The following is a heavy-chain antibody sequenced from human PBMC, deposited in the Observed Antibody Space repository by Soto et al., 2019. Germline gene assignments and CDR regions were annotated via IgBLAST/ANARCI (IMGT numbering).Heavy chain of an antibody. V-gene: IGHV4-59*01. CDR1: GGSISSYY. CDR2: IYYSGST. D-gene: IGHD2-2*01. Sequence: SETLSLTCTVSGGSISSYYWSWIRQPPGKGLEWIGYIYYSGSTNYNPSLKSRVTISVDTSKNQFSLKLSSVTAADTAVYYCARVPIPAAGGWFDPWGQGTLVTVSS. CDR3: ARVPIPAAGGWFDP. J-gene: IGHJ5*02.